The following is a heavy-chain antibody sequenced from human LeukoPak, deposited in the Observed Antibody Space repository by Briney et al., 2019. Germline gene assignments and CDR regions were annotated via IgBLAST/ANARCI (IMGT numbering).Heavy chain of an antibody. Sequence: GGSLRLSCAASGFTFRRYAMSWVRQAPGKGLEWVSAISGGGDSTYYADSVKGRFTISRDNSKNTLYLQMNSLRAEDTAVYYCGHRYSYIDYWGQGTLVTVSS. J-gene: IGHJ4*02. D-gene: IGHD5-18*01. CDR1: GFTFRRYA. V-gene: IGHV3-23*01. CDR3: GHRYSYIDY. CDR2: ISGGGDST.